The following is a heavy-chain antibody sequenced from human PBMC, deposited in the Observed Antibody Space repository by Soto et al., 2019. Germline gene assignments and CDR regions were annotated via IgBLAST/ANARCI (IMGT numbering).Heavy chain of an antibody. V-gene: IGHV4-4*07. CDR1: GGTITGYY. CDR3: ARENILTAATGKRDFDC. D-gene: IGHD6-13*01. CDR2: IYSSGST. Sequence: SETLSLTCTVSGGTITGYYWSWIRQPAGKGLEWIGRIYSSGSTNYNPSLNSRVIMSVDTSQNQFSLNLSSVTAADTAKYYCARENILTAATGKRDFDCWGQGTLVTVSS. J-gene: IGHJ4*02.